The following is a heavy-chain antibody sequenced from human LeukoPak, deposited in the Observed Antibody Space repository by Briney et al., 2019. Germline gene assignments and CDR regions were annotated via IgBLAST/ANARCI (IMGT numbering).Heavy chain of an antibody. CDR1: GFTFDDYA. CDR2: ISWNSGSI. J-gene: IGHJ4*02. V-gene: IGHV3-9*01. Sequence: PGRSLRLSCAASGFTFDDYAMHWVRQVPGKGLEWVSGISWNSGSIDYADSVKGRFTISRDNAKNSLYLQMNSLRVEDTAFYYCAKDNRRHYTSGPNPDSLHWGQGALVTVSS. CDR3: AKDNRRHYTSGPNPDSLH. D-gene: IGHD6-19*01.